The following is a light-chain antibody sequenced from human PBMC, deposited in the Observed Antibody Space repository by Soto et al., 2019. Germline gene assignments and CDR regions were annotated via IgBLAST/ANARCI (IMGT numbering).Light chain of an antibody. CDR3: QHRSSWIT. CDR1: QSVSTY. J-gene: IGKJ5*01. Sequence: EVVLTQSPATPSLSPGERATLSGRASQSVSTYLALYQQKPGQAPRLLIYDASNRATGIPARFSVIGSATDSTITFSSVEHEEFAVYDCQHRSSWITVGQGTR. V-gene: IGKV3-11*01. CDR2: DAS.